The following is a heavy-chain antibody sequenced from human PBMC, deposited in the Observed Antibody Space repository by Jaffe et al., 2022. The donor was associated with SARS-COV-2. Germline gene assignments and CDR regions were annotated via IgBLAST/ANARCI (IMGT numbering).Heavy chain of an antibody. J-gene: IGHJ5*02. Sequence: QVTLRESGPALVKPTQTLTLTCTFSGFSLSTRGMCVNWIRQPPGKALEWLAVIDGDDDKYYSTSLKTRLTISKDTSKNQVVLTMTNMDPVDTATYYCARGSSGYVVFDPWGQGTLVTVSS. V-gene: IGHV2-70*01. CDR3: ARGSSGYVVFDP. CDR1: GFSLSTRGMC. D-gene: IGHD3-22*01. CDR2: IDGDDDK.